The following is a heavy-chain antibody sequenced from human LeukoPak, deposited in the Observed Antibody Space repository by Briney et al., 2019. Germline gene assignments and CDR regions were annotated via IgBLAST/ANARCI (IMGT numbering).Heavy chain of an antibody. CDR2: IRFTGSYI. V-gene: IGHV3-21*01. Sequence: GGSLRLSCAASGFTFSSYSMNWVRQAPGRGLEWVSSIRFTGSYIYYADSVKGRFTISRDDAKNLLSLQMISLRVEDTAVYYCTRAGPRRDGYNRDYWGQGTLVTVSS. D-gene: IGHD5-24*01. CDR1: GFTFSSYS. CDR3: TRAGPRRDGYNRDY. J-gene: IGHJ4*02.